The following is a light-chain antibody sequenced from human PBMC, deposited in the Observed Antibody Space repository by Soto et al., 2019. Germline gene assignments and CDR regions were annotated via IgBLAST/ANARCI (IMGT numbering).Light chain of an antibody. CDR3: QQYYSTPT. CDR2: WAS. Sequence: DIVMTQSPDSLAVSLGDRATINCKSSQGVLYSSNNKNYLAWYQQKPGQPPKLLIYWASTRESGVPDRFSGSGSGTDFTLTISSLQAEDVAVYYCQQYYSTPTFGQGTKVDIK. V-gene: IGKV4-1*01. J-gene: IGKJ1*01. CDR1: QGVLYSSNNKNY.